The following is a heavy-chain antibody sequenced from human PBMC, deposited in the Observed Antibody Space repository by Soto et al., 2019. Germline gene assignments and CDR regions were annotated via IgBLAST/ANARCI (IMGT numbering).Heavy chain of an antibody. CDR1: GYTFTSYD. CDR2: MNPNSGNT. V-gene: IGHV1-8*01. J-gene: IGHJ6*02. Sequence: ASVKVSCKASGYTFTSYDINWVRQATGQGLEWMGWMNPNSGNTGDAQKFQGRVTMTRNTSISTAYMELSSPRSEDTAVYYCARGKLYYDFWSGYPRAYYYGMDVWGEGTTVTVS. CDR3: ARGKLYYDFWSGYPRAYYYGMDV. D-gene: IGHD3-3*01.